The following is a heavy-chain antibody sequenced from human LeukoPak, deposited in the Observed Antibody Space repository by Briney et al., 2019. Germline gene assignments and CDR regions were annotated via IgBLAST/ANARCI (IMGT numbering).Heavy chain of an antibody. J-gene: IGHJ4*02. D-gene: IGHD2-2*01. V-gene: IGHV4-59*12. CDR3: ARSESCSSTSCYESDY. Sequence: PSETLSLTCTVSGGSINSYYWSWIRQPPGKGLEWIGYIYHSGSTYYNPSLKSRVTISVDRSKNQFSLKLSSVTAADTAVYYCARSESCSSTSCYESDYWGQGTLVTVSS. CDR1: GGSINSYY. CDR2: IYHSGST.